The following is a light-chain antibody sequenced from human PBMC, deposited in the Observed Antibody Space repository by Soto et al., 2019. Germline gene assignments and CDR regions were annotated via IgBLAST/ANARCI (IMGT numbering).Light chain of an antibody. V-gene: IGLV2-14*01. CDR1: SSDVGGSRY. Sequence: QSALTQPASVSGSPGQSITISCTGTSSDVGGSRYVSWYQQHPGKAPQLMIHEVSNRPSGVSNRFSGSKSGNTASLTISGLQAEDEADYYCSSYTSSNTVVFGGGTKLTVL. J-gene: IGLJ2*01. CDR3: SSYTSSNTVV. CDR2: EVS.